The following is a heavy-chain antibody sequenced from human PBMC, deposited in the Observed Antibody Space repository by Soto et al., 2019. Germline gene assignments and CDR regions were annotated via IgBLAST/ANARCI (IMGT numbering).Heavy chain of an antibody. V-gene: IGHV1-69*01. CDR3: ARPKGSYSSGYYSFAY. J-gene: IGHJ4*02. CDR1: GGTFSTYA. Sequence: QVQLVQSGAEVKQPGSSVKVSCKTSGGTFSTYAIYWVRQAPGQGLEWMGAIIPLFGTADYAQKFQGRVTIPADESTSTAYMELSSLRSEATAVYYCARPKGSYSSGYYSFAYWGQGTLVTVSS. D-gene: IGHD6-19*01. CDR2: IIPLFGTA.